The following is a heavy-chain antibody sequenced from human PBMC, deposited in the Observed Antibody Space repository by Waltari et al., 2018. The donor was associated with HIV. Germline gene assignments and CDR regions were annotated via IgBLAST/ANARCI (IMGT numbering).Heavy chain of an antibody. CDR3: ARDRYCSGGSCYCPLDY. CDR1: GFTFSSYE. V-gene: IGHV3-48*03. D-gene: IGHD2-15*01. CDR2: ISSSGSTI. J-gene: IGHJ4*02. Sequence: EVQLVESGGGLVQPGGSLRLSCAASGFTFSSYEMNWVRPAPGKGLEWVSYISSSGSTIYYADSVKGRFTISRDNAKNSLYLQMNSLRAEDTAVYYCARDRYCSGGSCYCPLDYWGQGTLVTVSS.